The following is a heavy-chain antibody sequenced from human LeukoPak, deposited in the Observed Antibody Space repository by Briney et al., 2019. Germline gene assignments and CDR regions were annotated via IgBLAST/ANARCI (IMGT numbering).Heavy chain of an antibody. V-gene: IGHV3-48*03. CDR1: GFTFSSYE. CDR2: ISSSGSTI. D-gene: IGHD5-18*01. CDR3: ASLPSGYSYGRFDY. Sequence: AGSLRLSCAASGFTFSSYEMNWVRQAPGKGLEWVSYISSSGSTIYYADSVKGRFTISRDNAKNSLYLQMNSLRAEDTAVYYCASLPSGYSYGRFDYWGQGTLVTVSS. J-gene: IGHJ4*02.